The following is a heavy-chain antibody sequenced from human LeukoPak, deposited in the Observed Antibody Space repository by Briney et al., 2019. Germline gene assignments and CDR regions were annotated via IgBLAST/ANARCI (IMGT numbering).Heavy chain of an antibody. CDR2: INHSGST. CDR3: ARQTGSGLFTLP. V-gene: IGHV4-34*01. Sequence: SETLSLTCAVYGGSFSGYYWSWIRQPPGKGLEWIGEINHSGSTNYNPSLKSRVTISVDTSKNQISLRLTSVTAADTAMYYCARQTGSGLFTLPGGQGTLVTVSS. J-gene: IGHJ4*02. CDR1: GGSFSGYY. D-gene: IGHD3/OR15-3a*01.